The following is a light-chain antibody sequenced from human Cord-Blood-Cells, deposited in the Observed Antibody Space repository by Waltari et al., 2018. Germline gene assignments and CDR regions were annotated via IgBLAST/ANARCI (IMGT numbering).Light chain of an antibody. CDR3: QQYNNWAPLT. Sequence: DRVLTRSPATLSVSPGERATPSCRATQGVSSNLTLYQQTPGQSPRLLIYGASTRATGIPARFSGSGSGTEFTLNISSLQSEDFAVYYCQQYNNWAPLTFGGGTKVEIK. CDR2: GAS. CDR1: QGVSSN. V-gene: IGKV3-15*01. J-gene: IGKJ4*02.